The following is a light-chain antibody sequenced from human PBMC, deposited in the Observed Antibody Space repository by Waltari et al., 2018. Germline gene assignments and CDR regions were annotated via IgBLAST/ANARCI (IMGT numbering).Light chain of an antibody. J-gene: IGLJ2*01. Sequence: QSVLTQPPSVSGAPGQRVTISCSGRGSHIGAGYDVHWYRQLPGKAPTLLIYGVNTRPPGVSDRFSGSQFDTSASLAIAGLQADDEADYYCQSYDTTLSVVFGGGTKLTVL. CDR3: QSYDTTLSVV. V-gene: IGLV1-40*01. CDR2: GVN. CDR1: GSHIGAGYD.